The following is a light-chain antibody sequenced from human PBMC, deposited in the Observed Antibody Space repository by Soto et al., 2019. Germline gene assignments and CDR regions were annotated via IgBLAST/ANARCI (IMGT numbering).Light chain of an antibody. CDR3: QQYGGSPQYT. J-gene: IGKJ2*01. CDR1: QSVGSIF. Sequence: EIVLTQSPGTLSLSPGERATLSCRASQSVGSIFLAWYQQKPGQAPRLLIYGASSRATDIPDRFSGSGSGTDFTLTISRLEPEDFAVYYCQQYGGSPQYTFGQGTKLEI. V-gene: IGKV3-20*01. CDR2: GAS.